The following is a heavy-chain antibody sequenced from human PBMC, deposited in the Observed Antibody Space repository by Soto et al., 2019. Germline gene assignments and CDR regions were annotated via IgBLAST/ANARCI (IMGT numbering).Heavy chain of an antibody. D-gene: IGHD1-26*01. V-gene: IGHV3-23*01. J-gene: IGHJ4*02. CDR1: GFTFSNYA. CDR2: ISGGGGNT. Sequence: EVQLLESGGGLVQPGGSLRLSCAASGFTFSNYAMSWVRQAPGKGLEWVSGISGGGGNTYYADSVKGRFTISRDNLRNTMYLQMNSLRAEDTAVYYCAKDHVVGATTVYYFAYWGQGTLVTVSS. CDR3: AKDHVVGATTVYYFAY.